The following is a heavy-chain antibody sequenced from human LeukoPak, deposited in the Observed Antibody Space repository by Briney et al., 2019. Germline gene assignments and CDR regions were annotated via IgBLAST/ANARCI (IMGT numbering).Heavy chain of an antibody. V-gene: IGHV3-23*01. CDR2: ISGSGGST. CDR1: GFTFSSYA. CDR3: AKHYQLLYGWFDP. J-gene: IGHJ5*02. D-gene: IGHD2-2*02. Sequence: GGSLRLSCAAPGFTFSSYAMSWVRQAPGKGLEWVSAISGSGGSTYYADSVKGRFTISRDNSKDTLYLQMNSLRAEDAAVYYCAKHYQLLYGWFDPWGQGTLVTVSS.